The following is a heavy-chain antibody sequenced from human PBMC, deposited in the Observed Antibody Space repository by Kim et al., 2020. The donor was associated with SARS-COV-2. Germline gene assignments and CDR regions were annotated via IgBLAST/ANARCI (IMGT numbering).Heavy chain of an antibody. CDR1: GGSFSGYY. CDR2: INHSGST. J-gene: IGHJ5*02. CDR3: ATAPKYYGSGSHNWFDP. V-gene: IGHV4-34*01. D-gene: IGHD3-10*01. Sequence: SETLSLTCAVYGGSFSGYYWSWIRQPPGKGLEWIGEINHSGSTNYNPSLKSRDTISVDTSKNQFSLKLSSVTAADTAVYYCATAPKYYGSGSHNWFDPWGQGTLVTVSS.